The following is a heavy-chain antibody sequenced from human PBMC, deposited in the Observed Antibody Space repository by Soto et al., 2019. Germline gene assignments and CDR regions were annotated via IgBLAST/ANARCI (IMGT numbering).Heavy chain of an antibody. CDR2: IFYTGST. Sequence: QVQLQESGPGLVKPSETLSLTCTVTGGSISGYYWSWIRQPPGKGLEWIGYIFYTGSTNSNPSLKSRVTMSVDTSKNQFSLKLSSVTAADTAVYYGARYGCIGDCQGFDLWGQGTMVTVSS. CDR3: ARYGCIGDCQGFDL. J-gene: IGHJ3*01. V-gene: IGHV4-59*01. CDR1: GGSISGYY. D-gene: IGHD2-21*02.